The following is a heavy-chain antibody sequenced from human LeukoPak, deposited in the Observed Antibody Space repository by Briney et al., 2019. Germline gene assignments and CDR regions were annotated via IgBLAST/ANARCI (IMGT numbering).Heavy chain of an antibody. D-gene: IGHD4-17*01. CDR3: ARDGGYGDGRYYFDY. CDR1: GGSISSYY. V-gene: IGHV4-59*01. CDR2: IYYSGST. Sequence: SETLSLTCTVSGGSISSYYWSWIRQPPGKGLEWIGYIYYSGSTNYNPSLKRRVTISVDTSKNQFSLTLSSVTAADTAVYYCARDGGYGDGRYYFDYWGQGTLVTVSS. J-gene: IGHJ4*02.